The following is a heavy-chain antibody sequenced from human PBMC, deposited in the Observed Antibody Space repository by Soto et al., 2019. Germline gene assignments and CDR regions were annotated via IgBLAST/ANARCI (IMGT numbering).Heavy chain of an antibody. CDR1: GGSISSYY. CDR3: ARDGAVAGLFDY. CDR2: IYYSGST. V-gene: IGHV4-59*01. J-gene: IGHJ4*02. D-gene: IGHD6-19*01. Sequence: SEALSLTCPVSGGSISSYYWSWIRQPPGKGLEWIGYIYYSGSTNYNPSLKSRVTISVDTSKNQFSLKLSSVTAADTAVYYCARDGAVAGLFDYWGQGTLVTVSS.